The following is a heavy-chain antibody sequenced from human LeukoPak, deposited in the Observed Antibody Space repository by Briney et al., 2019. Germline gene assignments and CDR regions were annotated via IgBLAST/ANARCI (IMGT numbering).Heavy chain of an antibody. CDR2: IFPGDFDT. D-gene: IGHD3-10*01. V-gene: IGHV5-51*01. J-gene: IGHJ4*02. Sequence: GESLKISCQGSGYSFTSYWIGWVGQMPGKGLEWMGIIFPGDFDTRYSPSFQGQVTISADKSISTAYLQWSSLKASDTAMYYCARLAPLWFGETGYFDYWGQGTLVTVSS. CDR3: ARLAPLWFGETGYFDY. CDR1: GYSFTSYW.